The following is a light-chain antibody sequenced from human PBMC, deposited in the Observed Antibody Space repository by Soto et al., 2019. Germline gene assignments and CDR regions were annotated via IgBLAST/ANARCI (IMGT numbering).Light chain of an antibody. Sequence: EIVMTQSPAPLSVSPGERATLSCRASQSVSSNLAWYQQKPGQAPRLLIYGASTRATGIPARLSGSGSGTEFTLTISSLQSEEFAVYYCQHYNNWPSVGPGIKVDIK. V-gene: IGKV3-15*01. CDR1: QSVSSN. J-gene: IGKJ3*01. CDR3: QHYNNWPS. CDR2: GAS.